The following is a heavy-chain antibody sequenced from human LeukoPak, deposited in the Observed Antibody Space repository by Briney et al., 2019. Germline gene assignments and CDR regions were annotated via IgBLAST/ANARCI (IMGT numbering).Heavy chain of an antibody. CDR3: ASDSSGWYYDY. CDR1: GGTFSSYA. Sequence: KVSCKASGGTFSSYAISWVRQAPGQGLEWMGGIIPIFGTANYAQKFQGRVTITTDESTSTAYMELSSLRYEETAVYYCASDSSGWYYDYWGQGTLVTVSS. D-gene: IGHD6-19*01. J-gene: IGHJ4*02. V-gene: IGHV1-69*05. CDR2: IIPIFGTA.